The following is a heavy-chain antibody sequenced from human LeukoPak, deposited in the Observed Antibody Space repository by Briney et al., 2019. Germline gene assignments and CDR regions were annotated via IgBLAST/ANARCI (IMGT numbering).Heavy chain of an antibody. V-gene: IGHV1-69*01. CDR1: GGTFSSYA. Sequence: SVKVSCKASGGTFSSYAISWVRQAPGQGLERMGGIIPIFGTANYAQKFQGRVTITADESTSTAYMELSSLRSEDTAVYYCARALRYFDWLFDYWGQGTLVTVSS. D-gene: IGHD3-9*01. CDR3: ARALRYFDWLFDY. CDR2: IIPIFGTA. J-gene: IGHJ4*02.